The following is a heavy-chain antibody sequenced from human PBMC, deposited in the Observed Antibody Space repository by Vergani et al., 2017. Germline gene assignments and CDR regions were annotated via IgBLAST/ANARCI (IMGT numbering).Heavy chain of an antibody. J-gene: IGHJ4*02. CDR2: IYYSGTT. CDR3: AIGSCLGGSCYKPLFDY. CDR1: GAYVGSGGYY. V-gene: IGHV4-31*03. D-gene: IGHD2-15*01. Sequence: QVQLQESGPGLVKASQTLSLTCSVSGAYVGSGGYYWSWVRQRPGMGLDWIGYIYYSGTTYYNPSLESRLTISLDTSENHLSLKLTSVTAADTAVYYCAIGSCLGGSCYKPLFDYWGQGILVTVSS.